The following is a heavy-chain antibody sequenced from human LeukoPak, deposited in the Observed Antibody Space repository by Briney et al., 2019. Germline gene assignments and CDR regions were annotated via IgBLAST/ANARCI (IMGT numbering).Heavy chain of an antibody. CDR3: ARQSAGSAAWYSLHYDF. D-gene: IGHD6-13*01. J-gene: IGHJ4*02. Sequence: GGSLRLSCAASGFTLSSYAMTWVRQAPGRGLEWVSSVDGGGGGTYYADSVKGRFTISRDNSKDTLYLQMSGLRAEDTAVYFCARQSAGSAAWYSLHYDFWGQGTLVTVSS. CDR1: GFTLSSYA. V-gene: IGHV3-23*01. CDR2: VDGGGGGT.